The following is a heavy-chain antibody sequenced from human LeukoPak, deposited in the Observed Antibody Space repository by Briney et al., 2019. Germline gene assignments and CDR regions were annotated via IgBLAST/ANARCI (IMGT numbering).Heavy chain of an antibody. D-gene: IGHD4-17*01. CDR1: EYSFPSYW. CDR3: ARGDYGDYRIFYTLFDF. CDR2: IYPGDSDT. J-gene: IGHJ4*02. Sequence: GESLKISCKHSEYSFPSYWIGWVRQMPGKGLEWMGIIYPGDSDTRYSPSFQGQVTISADRSISTAYLQWSSLKASDTAMYYCARGDYGDYRIFYTLFDFWGQGTLVTVSS. V-gene: IGHV5-51*01.